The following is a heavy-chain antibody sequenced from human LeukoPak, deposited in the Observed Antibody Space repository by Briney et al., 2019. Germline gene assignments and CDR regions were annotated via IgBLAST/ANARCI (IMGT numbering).Heavy chain of an antibody. Sequence: GGSLRLSCAASGFTFRAYAMHWVRQAPGKGLEWVSVISQNGNEKYYTDSVKGRFTISRDNAKNSLYLQMNSLRAEDTAVYYCAELGITMIGGVWGKGTTVTISS. CDR3: AELGITMIGGV. CDR2: ISQNGNEK. J-gene: IGHJ6*04. D-gene: IGHD3-10*02. V-gene: IGHV3-30*04. CDR1: GFTFRAYA.